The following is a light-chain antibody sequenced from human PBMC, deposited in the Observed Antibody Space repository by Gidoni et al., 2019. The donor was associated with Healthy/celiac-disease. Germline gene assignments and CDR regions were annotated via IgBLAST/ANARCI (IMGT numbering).Light chain of an antibody. V-gene: IGKV3-11*01. Sequence: EVFLTQSPDTLSLSPGERAILSCRASQSVNNYLVWYQQRPGQAPRLLIYDAYNRATGIPARFSGSGSGTDFTLTISSLEPEDFAVYYCQQRVPWLWTSGQGTKVEIK. CDR1: QSVNNY. CDR3: QQRVPWLWT. J-gene: IGKJ1*01. CDR2: DAY.